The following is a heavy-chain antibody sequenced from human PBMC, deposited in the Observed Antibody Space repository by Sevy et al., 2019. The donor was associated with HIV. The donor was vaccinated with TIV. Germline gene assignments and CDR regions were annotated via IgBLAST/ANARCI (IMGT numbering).Heavy chain of an antibody. J-gene: IGHJ4*02. Sequence: ASVKVSCKVSGYTLTEFSIHWVRQAPGKGLEWMGGFDPVNDETIYAQKFQGRVTMTEDTSTDPANMELSSLRSEDTAVYYCATDPYYDTTYFDHWGQGTLVTVSS. CDR2: FDPVNDET. D-gene: IGHD3-22*01. CDR1: GYTLTEFS. V-gene: IGHV1-24*01. CDR3: ATDPYYDTTYFDH.